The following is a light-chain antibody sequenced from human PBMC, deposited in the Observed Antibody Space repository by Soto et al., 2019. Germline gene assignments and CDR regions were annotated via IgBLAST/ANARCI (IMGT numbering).Light chain of an antibody. V-gene: IGKV1-12*01. CDR3: QQANSAPWT. J-gene: IGKJ1*01. CDR1: QDISTY. CDR2: TAS. Sequence: DIQMTQYPSSVSASVGDKVTITCRASQDISTYLAWYQHEPGRAPKLLIYTASSLQSGVPSRFSGSGSGTDFSLTIISLQPEDFATYYCQQANSAPWTFGQGTKVDIK.